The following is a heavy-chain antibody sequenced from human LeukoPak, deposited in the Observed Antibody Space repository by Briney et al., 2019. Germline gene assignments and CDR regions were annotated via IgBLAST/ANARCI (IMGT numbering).Heavy chain of an antibody. CDR2: MNPNSGNT. J-gene: IGHJ6*02. V-gene: IGHV1-8*01. D-gene: IGHD6-6*01. Sequence: ASVKVSCKASGYTFTSYDINWVRQATGQGLKWMGWMNPNSGNTGYAQKFQGRVTMTRNTSISTAYMELSSLRSEDTAVYYCARRASLSSYYYYGMDVWGQGTTVTVSS. CDR1: GYTFTSYD. CDR3: ARRASLSSYYYYGMDV.